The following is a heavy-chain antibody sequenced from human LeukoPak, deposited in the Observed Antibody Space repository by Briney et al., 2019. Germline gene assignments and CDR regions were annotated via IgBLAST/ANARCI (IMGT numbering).Heavy chain of an antibody. V-gene: IGHV3-74*01. CDR3: VRDLGGRSGH. D-gene: IGHD1-26*01. CDR1: GFIFSSNW. CDR2: INEDGSTT. J-gene: IGHJ4*02. Sequence: GGSLRLSCAASGFIFSSNWMHWVRQAPGKGLVWVSRINEDGSTTSHADSVKGRFTISRDNAKNTLYMQMNSLRAEDTAVYYCVRDLGGRSGHWGQGTLVTVSS.